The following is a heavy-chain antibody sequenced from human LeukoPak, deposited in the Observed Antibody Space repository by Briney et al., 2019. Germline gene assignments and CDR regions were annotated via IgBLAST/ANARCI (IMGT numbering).Heavy chain of an antibody. V-gene: IGHV1-46*01. CDR2: INPSGGST. J-gene: IGHJ5*02. Sequence: GASVKVSCKASGYTFTGYYMHWVRQAPGQGLEWMGLINPSGGSTSYAQKFQGRVTMTRDMSTSTVYMELSSLRSEDTAVYYCAREAPLGEYDFWSGGWFDPWGQGTLVTVSS. CDR3: AREAPLGEYDFWSGGWFDP. CDR1: GYTFTGYY. D-gene: IGHD3-3*01.